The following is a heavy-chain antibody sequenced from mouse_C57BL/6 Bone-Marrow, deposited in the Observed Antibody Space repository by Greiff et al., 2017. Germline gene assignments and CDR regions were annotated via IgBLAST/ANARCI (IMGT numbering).Heavy chain of an antibody. V-gene: IGHV2-2*01. D-gene: IGHD2-4*01. J-gene: IGHJ3*01. CDR2: IWSGGST. CDR3: ARRSYDYEH. Sequence: VQLQQSGPGLVQPSQSLSITCTVSGFSLTSYGVHWVRPSPGKGLEWLGVIWSGGSTDYNAAFISRLSISKDNSKSHVFFKMNSLQADDTAIYYCARRSYDYEHWGQGTLVTVSA. CDR1: GFSLTSYG.